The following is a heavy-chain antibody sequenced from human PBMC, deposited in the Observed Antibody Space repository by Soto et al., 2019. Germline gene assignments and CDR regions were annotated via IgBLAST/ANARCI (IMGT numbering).Heavy chain of an antibody. Sequence: SETLSLTCTVSGGSISSGGYYWSWIRQHPGKGLEWIGYIYYSGSTYYNPSLKSRVTISVDTSKNQFSLKLSSVTAADTAVYYCARDQRTIFGDNAYGMDVWGQGTTVTVYS. CDR2: IYYSGST. V-gene: IGHV4-31*03. D-gene: IGHD3-3*01. J-gene: IGHJ6*02. CDR1: GGSISSGGYY. CDR3: ARDQRTIFGDNAYGMDV.